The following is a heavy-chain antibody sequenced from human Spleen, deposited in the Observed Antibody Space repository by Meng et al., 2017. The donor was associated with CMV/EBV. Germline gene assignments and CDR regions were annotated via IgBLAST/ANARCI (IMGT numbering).Heavy chain of an antibody. CDR2: ISSSGTYI. J-gene: IGHJ6*02. CDR3: ARELGGYSHGENSGYHYFGLDV. D-gene: IGHD5-18*01. Sequence: GGSLRLSCAASGFTFNTYNMNWVRQAPGKGLEWVSSISSSGTYIYHADSVRGRFTISRDDAENSLYLQMSSLRVEDTAAYFCARELGGYSHGENSGYHYFGLDVWGQGATVTVSS. CDR1: GFTFNTYN. V-gene: IGHV3-21*01.